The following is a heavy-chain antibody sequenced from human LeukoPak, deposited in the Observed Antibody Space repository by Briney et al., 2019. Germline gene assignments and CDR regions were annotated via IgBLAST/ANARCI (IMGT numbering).Heavy chain of an antibody. CDR2: ISYDGSNK. J-gene: IGHJ3*02. CDR1: GFTFSSYA. CDR3: ASLREITMGTGTTELTTADI. D-gene: IGHD3-10*01. Sequence: GGSLRLSCAASGFTFSSYAMHWVRQAPGKGLEWVAVISYDGSNKYYADSVKGRFTISRDNSKNTLYLQMNSLRAEDTAVYYCASLREITMGTGTTELTTADIWGQGTMVTVSS. V-gene: IGHV3-30-3*01.